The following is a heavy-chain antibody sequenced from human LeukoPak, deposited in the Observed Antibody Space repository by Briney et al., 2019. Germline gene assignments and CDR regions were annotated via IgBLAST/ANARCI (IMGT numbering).Heavy chain of an antibody. CDR3: AKDPGDSSGYYTFDY. CDR2: ISYDGSNK. Sequence: GGSLRLSCAASGFTFSSYGMHWVRQAPGKGLEWVAVISYDGSNKYYADSVKGRFTISRDNSKNTLYLQMNSPRAEDTAVYYCAKDPGDSSGYYTFDYWGQGTLVTVSS. CDR1: GFTFSSYG. D-gene: IGHD3-22*01. J-gene: IGHJ4*02. V-gene: IGHV3-30*18.